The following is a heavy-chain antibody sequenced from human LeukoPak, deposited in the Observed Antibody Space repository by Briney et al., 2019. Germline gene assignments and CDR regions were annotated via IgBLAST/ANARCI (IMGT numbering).Heavy chain of an antibody. J-gene: IGHJ4*02. D-gene: IGHD3-22*01. CDR2: TNPNTGDT. V-gene: IGHV1-2*02. CDR3: ARLFNYYDNSGYYQYYFDY. CDR1: GYTLTSYY. Sequence: ASVKVSCKASGYTLTSYYMHWVRQAPGQGLEWMGWTNPNTGDTSFAQTFQGRVTLTRDTSISTAYMELSRLKSDDTAVYYCARLFNYYDNSGYYQYYFDYWGQGTLVTVSS.